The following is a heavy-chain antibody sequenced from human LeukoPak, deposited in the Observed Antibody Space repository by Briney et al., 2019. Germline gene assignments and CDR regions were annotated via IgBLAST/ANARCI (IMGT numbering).Heavy chain of an antibody. V-gene: IGHV3-74*01. CDR2: INSDGSST. Sequence: PGGSLRLSCAASGFTFSSYWMHWVRQAPGKGLVWVSRINSDGSSTSYADPVKGRFTISRDNAKNTLYLKMNSLRAEDTAVYYCARDPYYDFWSGYFYYYMDVWGKGTTVTVSS. CDR3: ARDPYYDFWSGYFYYYMDV. J-gene: IGHJ6*03. CDR1: GFTFSSYW. D-gene: IGHD3-3*01.